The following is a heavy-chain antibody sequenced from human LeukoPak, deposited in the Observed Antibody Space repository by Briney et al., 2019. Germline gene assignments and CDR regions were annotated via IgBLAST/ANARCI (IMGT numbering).Heavy chain of an antibody. CDR1: GGSISSGGYY. CDR2: IYYSGST. Sequence: SETLSLTCTVSGGSISSGGYYWSWIRQHPGKGLEWIGYIYYSGSTYYNPSLESRVTVSRDTSKNQFSLNLSSVTAADTAVYYCARATPKGYYFDFWGLGTLVTVSS. CDR3: ARATPKGYYFDF. V-gene: IGHV4-31*03. J-gene: IGHJ4*02.